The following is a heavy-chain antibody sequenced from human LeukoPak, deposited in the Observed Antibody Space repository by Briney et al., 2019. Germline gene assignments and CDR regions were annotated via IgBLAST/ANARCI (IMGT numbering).Heavy chain of an antibody. V-gene: IGHV1-8*03. CDR1: GYTFTTYD. Sequence: GASVKVSCKASGYTFTTYDINWVRQATGQGLEWMGWMNPNSGNTGYAQKFQGRVTITRNPSISTAYMELSSLRSEDTAVYYCARDSTGYSYDFDYWGQGTLVTVSS. CDR3: ARDSTGYSYDFDY. J-gene: IGHJ4*02. D-gene: IGHD5-18*01. CDR2: MNPNSGNT.